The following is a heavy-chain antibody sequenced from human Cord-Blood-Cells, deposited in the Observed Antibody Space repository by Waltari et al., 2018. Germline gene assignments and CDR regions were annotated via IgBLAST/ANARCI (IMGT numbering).Heavy chain of an antibody. CDR1: GYSISSGYY. Sequence: QVQLQESGPGLVKPSETLSLTCAVSGYSISSGYYWGWIRQPPGKGLEWIGSRNHSGGNYYNPSLKGRVTISVDTSKNQFSLKLSSVTAADTAVYYCARDRGSGSYDYWGQGTLVTVSS. CDR3: ARDRGSGSYDY. J-gene: IGHJ4*02. V-gene: IGHV4-38-2*02. D-gene: IGHD3-10*01. CDR2: RNHSGGN.